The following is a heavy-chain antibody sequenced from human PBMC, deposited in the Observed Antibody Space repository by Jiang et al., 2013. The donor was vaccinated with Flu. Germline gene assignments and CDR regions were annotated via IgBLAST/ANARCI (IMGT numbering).Heavy chain of an antibody. CDR1: GYPFTAYY. D-gene: IGHD3-3*01. CDR2: IDPGWLNFNIGGT. J-gene: IGHJ6*04. V-gene: IGHV1-2*02. CDR3: ARALRSGYDYHYYYGMDV. Sequence: SGAEVKRPGASVRVSCEASGYPFTAYYIHWVRQAPGQGLEWMGWIDPGWLNFNIGGTNYAQKFQGRVAMTRDTSITTAYMELSSLNSDDTAVYYCARALRSGYDYHYYYGMDVWGIGTTVTVSS.